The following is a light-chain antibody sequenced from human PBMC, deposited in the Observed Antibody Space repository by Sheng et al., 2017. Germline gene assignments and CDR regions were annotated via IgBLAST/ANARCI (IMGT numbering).Light chain of an antibody. CDR2: SAT. V-gene: IGKV4-1*01. CDR3: QRTYNASAT. J-gene: IGKJ1*01. Sequence: DIVMTQSPDSLAVSLGERATINCKSSQSVLYNSNNKNYLAWYQQKPGKVPKLLIYSATNLQSGVPSRFSGSGSGTDFTLTINSLQPEDVATFYGQRTYNASATFGQGTKVEIK. CDR1: QSVLYNSNNKNY.